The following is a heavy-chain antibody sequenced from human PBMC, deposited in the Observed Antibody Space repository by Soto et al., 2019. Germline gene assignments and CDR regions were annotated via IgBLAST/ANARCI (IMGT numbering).Heavy chain of an antibody. V-gene: IGHV2-5*02. Sequence: QITLKESGPTLVKPTQTLTLTCTFSGFSLSTSGVGVGWIRQPPGKALEWLALIYWDDDKRYSPSLKSRLTTTXXTSKNQVVLTRTNTDPVDTATYYCAHRDGYNCFDYWGQGTLVTVSS. CDR3: AHRDGYNCFDY. J-gene: IGHJ4*02. CDR1: GFSLSTSGVG. D-gene: IGHD1-1*01. CDR2: IYWDDDK.